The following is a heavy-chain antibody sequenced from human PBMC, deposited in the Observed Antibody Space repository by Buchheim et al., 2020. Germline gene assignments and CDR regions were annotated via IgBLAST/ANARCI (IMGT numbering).Heavy chain of an antibody. J-gene: IGHJ3*02. Sequence: QVQLQESGPGLVKPSETLSLTCTVSGGSISSYYWSWIRQPPGKGLEWIGYIYYSGSTKYNPPLKSRATISVDTSKSQSSLKLSSVTAADTAVYYCARHSSGSYYFLSAFDIWGQGT. V-gene: IGHV4-59*08. D-gene: IGHD1-26*01. CDR2: IYYSGST. CDR1: GGSISSYY. CDR3: ARHSSGSYYFLSAFDI.